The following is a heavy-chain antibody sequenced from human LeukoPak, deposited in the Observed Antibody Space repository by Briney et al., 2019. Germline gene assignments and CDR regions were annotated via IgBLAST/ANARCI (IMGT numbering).Heavy chain of an antibody. J-gene: IGHJ4*02. V-gene: IGHV4-61*02. Sequence: SETLSLTCTVSGGSISSGSYYWSWIRQPAGKGLEWIGRIYTSGSTNYNPSLKSRVTMSVDTSKNQFSLKLSSVTAADTAVYYCASSSLAAAGLFDYWGQGTLVTVSS. CDR2: IYTSGST. D-gene: IGHD6-13*01. CDR1: GGSISSGSYY. CDR3: ASSSLAAAGLFDY.